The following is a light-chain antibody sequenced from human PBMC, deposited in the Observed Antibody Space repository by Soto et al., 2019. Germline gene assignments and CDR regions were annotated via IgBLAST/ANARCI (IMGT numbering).Light chain of an antibody. Sequence: QSALTQPASVSGSPGQSITISCTGTSGDVGGYNYVSWYQQHPGKAPKLMIYDVSNRPSGVSNRFSGSKSGNTASLTISGLQAEDEADYYCSSYTSSSAILYVFGTGTKVTVL. CDR1: SGDVGGYNY. CDR2: DVS. V-gene: IGLV2-14*01. J-gene: IGLJ1*01. CDR3: SSYTSSSAILYV.